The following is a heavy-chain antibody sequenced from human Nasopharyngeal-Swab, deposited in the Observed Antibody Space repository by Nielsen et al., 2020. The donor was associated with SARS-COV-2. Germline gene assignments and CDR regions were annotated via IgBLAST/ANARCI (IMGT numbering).Heavy chain of an antibody. CDR2: ISYDGSNK. CDR1: GFTFSSYG. CDR3: AKDFSGSYGGMDV. D-gene: IGHD1-26*01. J-gene: IGHJ6*02. Sequence: GGSLRLSCAAFGFTFSSYGMHWVRQAPGKGLEWVAVISYDGSNKYYADSVKGRFTISRDNSKNTLYLQMNSLRAEDTAVYYCAKDFSGSYGGMDVWGQGTTVTVSS. V-gene: IGHV3-30*18.